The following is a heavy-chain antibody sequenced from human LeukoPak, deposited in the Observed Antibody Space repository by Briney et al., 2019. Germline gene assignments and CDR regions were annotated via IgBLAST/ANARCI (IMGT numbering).Heavy chain of an antibody. CDR3: ATSHSGSYNDAFDI. Sequence: GASVKVSCKASGYTFTSYDINWVRQATGQGLEWMGWMNPNSGNTGYARKFQGRVTMTRNTSISTAYMELSSLRSEDTAVYYCATSHSGSYNDAFDIWGQGTMVTVSS. V-gene: IGHV1-8*01. D-gene: IGHD1-26*01. CDR2: MNPNSGNT. CDR1: GYTFTSYD. J-gene: IGHJ3*02.